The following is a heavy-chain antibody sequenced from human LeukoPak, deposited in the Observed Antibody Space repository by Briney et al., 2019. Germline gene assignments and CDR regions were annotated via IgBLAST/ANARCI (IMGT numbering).Heavy chain of an antibody. D-gene: IGHD5-18*01. Sequence: GGSLRLSCAASGFTFTNYSMNWVRQAPGKGLEWVSSISSSTTYIYYADSVKGRFTISRDNAKNSLYLRMNSLRAEDTAVYYCAPSLTWIRLNGALDMSGQGTMVTVSS. V-gene: IGHV3-21*01. CDR3: APSLTWIRLNGALDM. CDR2: ISSSTTYI. J-gene: IGHJ3*02. CDR1: GFTFTNYS.